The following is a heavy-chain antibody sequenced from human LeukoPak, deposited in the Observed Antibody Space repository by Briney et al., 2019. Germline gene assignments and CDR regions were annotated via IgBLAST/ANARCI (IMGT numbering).Heavy chain of an antibody. D-gene: IGHD3-10*01. V-gene: IGHV1-18*01. CDR2: TSAYNGNT. Sequence: AAAKVSRKASGYTYSSSGISWGPQAPGQGLEGMGGTSAYNGNTKYAQKLQGRVTMTTDTSTSTAYMELRRLRSDDTAVYYCARDQVYGSGSYYNVGVDWFAPWGQGPLVTGSS. J-gene: IGHJ5*02. CDR3: ARDQVYGSGSYYNVGVDWFAP. CDR1: GYTYSSSG.